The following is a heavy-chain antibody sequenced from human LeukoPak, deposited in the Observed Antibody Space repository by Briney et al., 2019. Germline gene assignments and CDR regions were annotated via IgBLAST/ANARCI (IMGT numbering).Heavy chain of an antibody. D-gene: IGHD2-2*01. CDR1: GVSVNSVDYF. CDR2: IYYSGST. J-gene: IGHJ5*02. Sequence: SETLSLTCTVSGVSVNSVDYFWNWIRQPPGKGLEWIGYIYYSGSTYYNPSLKSRVNISVDTSKNQFSLKLSSVTAADTAVYFCARGYCSSTTCYRVNTIDWLDPWGQGTLVTVSS. V-gene: IGHV4-30-4*01. CDR3: ARGYCSSTTCYRVNTIDWLDP.